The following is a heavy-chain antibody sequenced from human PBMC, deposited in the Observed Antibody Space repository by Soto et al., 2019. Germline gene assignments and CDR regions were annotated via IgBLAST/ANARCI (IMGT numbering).Heavy chain of an antibody. CDR3: ARGYYDTSAYYNGLSWLDP. V-gene: IGHV4-31*03. Sequence: PSETLSLTCTVAGGSITSGGYYWSWIRHLPGKGLEWIGFIYNSETAYYNPSLKSRLSISGDTSKNEFSLKLRSVTAADSAVYHCARGYYDTSAYYNGLSWLDPWGQGTPVTVSS. J-gene: IGHJ5*02. CDR1: GGSITSGGYY. D-gene: IGHD3-22*01. CDR2: IYNSETA.